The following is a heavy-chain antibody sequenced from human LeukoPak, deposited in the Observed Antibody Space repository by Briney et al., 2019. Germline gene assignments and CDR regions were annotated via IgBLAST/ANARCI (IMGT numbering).Heavy chain of an antibody. J-gene: IGHJ3*02. CDR1: RGSISSGNYY. CDR3: ARWVPSFDAFSDAFDI. CDR2: IYYSGRT. V-gene: IGHV4-61*01. Sequence: SETLSLTCTVSRGSISSGNYYWSWIRQPPGKGLEWIGYIYYSGRTHYNPSLKSPVTISVDTSKNQFSLNLSSVTAADTAVYYCARWVPSFDAFSDAFDIWGQGTMVTVSS. D-gene: IGHD3-9*01.